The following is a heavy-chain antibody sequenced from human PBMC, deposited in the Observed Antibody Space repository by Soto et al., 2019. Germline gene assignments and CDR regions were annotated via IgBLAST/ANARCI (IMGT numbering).Heavy chain of an antibody. CDR1: VGSISNYY. CDR3: ATRSSISADLVDY. J-gene: IGHJ4*02. Sequence: GTLALSGSVSVGSISNYYGSWIRQSPGKGLELIGYISYSGGTNYNPSLKSRVTISLDTSKSQFSLRLSSVTAADTAVYYCATRSSISADLVDYWGQGTLVTVSS. V-gene: IGHV4-59*01. D-gene: IGHD6-6*01. CDR2: ISYSGGT.